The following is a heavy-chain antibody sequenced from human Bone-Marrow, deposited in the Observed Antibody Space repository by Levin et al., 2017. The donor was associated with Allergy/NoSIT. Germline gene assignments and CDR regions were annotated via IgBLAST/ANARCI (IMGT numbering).Heavy chain of an antibody. CDR3: TTEDYQYTTSDYGDYEGLYFDY. CDR2: IKSKTDGGTT. V-gene: IGHV3-15*01. J-gene: IGHJ4*02. D-gene: IGHD4-17*01. CDR1: GFTFSNAW. Sequence: LSLTCAASGFTFSNAWMSWVRQAPGKGLEWVGRIKSKTDGGTTDYAAPVKGRFTISRDDSKNTLYLQMNSLKTEDTAVYYCTTEDYQYTTSDYGDYEGLYFDYWGQGTLVTVSS.